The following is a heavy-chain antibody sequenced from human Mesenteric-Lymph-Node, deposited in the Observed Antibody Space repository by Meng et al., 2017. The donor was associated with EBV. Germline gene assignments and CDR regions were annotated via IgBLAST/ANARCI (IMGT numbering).Heavy chain of an antibody. CDR2: IFHSGSA. D-gene: IGHD3-22*01. CDR3: VRRVVVMKEEELDH. J-gene: IGHJ4*02. V-gene: IGHV4-4*02. CDR1: GGSITSSNW. Sequence: QGPRQESGPGLVKPSGTLSLTCDVSGGSITSSNWWSWFRQPPGKGLEWIGEIFHSGSAKYNPSLKSRVTISVDKSKNHFSLRLSSVTAADTAVYYCVRRVVVMKEEELDHWGQGTLVTVSS.